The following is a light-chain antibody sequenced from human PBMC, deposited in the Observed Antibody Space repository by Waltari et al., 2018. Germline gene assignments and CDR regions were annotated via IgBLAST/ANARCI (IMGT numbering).Light chain of an antibody. V-gene: IGKV1-33*01. CDR3: QQYNHYPL. CDR2: DAS. CDR1: QDISNY. Sequence: DIQLTQSPSSLSASVGVRVTITCQASQDISNYLNWYQQKPGRAPKLLIYDASYLQPGVPSRFSGSGSGSDFTLTISSLQPEDVAMYYCQQYNHYPLFGPGTRLEIK. J-gene: IGKJ5*01.